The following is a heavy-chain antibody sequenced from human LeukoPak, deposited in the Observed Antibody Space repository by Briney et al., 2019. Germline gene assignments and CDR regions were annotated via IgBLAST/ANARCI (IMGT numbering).Heavy chain of an antibody. D-gene: IGHD3-10*01. CDR2: IDTSGST. CDR3: ARESYYYGSGSFLGVDY. V-gene: IGHV4-4*07. J-gene: IGHJ4*02. CDR1: GGSISSYY. Sequence: SETLSLTCTVSGGSISSYYWSWIRQPAGKGLEWIGRIDTSGSTNYNPSLTSRVTMSVDTSKNQFSLKLSSVTAADTAVYYCARESYYYGSGSFLGVDYWGQGTLVTVSS.